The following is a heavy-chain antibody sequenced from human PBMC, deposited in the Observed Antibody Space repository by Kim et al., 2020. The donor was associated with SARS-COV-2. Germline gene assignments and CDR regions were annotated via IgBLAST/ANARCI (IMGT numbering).Heavy chain of an antibody. CDR3: ARATMITFGGVIDHFDY. Sequence: LKGRVTIAVDTSKNPVSLKLSSVTAADTAVYYCARATMITFGGVIDHFDYWGQGTLVTVSS. J-gene: IGHJ4*02. V-gene: IGHV4-31*02. D-gene: IGHD3-16*02.